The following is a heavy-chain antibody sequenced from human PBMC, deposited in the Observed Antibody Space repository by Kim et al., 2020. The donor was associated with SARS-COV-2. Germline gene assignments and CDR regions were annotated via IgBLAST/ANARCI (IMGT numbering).Heavy chain of an antibody. V-gene: IGHV4-31*02. CDR3: AREPNDYYYYGMDV. J-gene: IGHJ6*02. Sequence: PALKSRVTISVDTSKNQFSLKLSSVTAADTAVYYCAREPNDYYYYGMDVWGQGTTVTVSS.